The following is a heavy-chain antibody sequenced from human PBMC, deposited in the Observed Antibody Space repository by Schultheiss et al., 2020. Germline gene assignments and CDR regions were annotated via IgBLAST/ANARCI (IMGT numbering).Heavy chain of an antibody. V-gene: IGHV3-21*01. Sequence: GGSLRLFCAASGFTFSSYSMNWVRQAPGKGLEWVSSISSSSSYIYYADSVKGRFTISRDNAKNSLYLQMNSLRAEDTAVYYCAIDHYYDKHFQHWGQGTLVTVYS. J-gene: IGHJ1*01. CDR3: AIDHYYDKHFQH. CDR2: ISSSSSYI. D-gene: IGHD3-22*01. CDR1: GFTFSSYS.